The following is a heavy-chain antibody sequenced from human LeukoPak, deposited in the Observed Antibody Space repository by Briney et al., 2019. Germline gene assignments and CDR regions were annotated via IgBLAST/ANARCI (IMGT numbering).Heavy chain of an antibody. CDR3: AKDNDFWSGYSPLDY. V-gene: IGHV3-23*01. CDR1: GFTFSGYA. D-gene: IGHD3-3*01. Sequence: GGSLRLSCAASGFTFSGYAMSWVRQAPGKGLEWVSAISGSGGSTYYADSVKGQFTISRDNSKNTLYLQMNSLRAEDTAVYYCAKDNDFWSGYSPLDYWGQGTLVTVSS. CDR2: ISGSGGST. J-gene: IGHJ4*02.